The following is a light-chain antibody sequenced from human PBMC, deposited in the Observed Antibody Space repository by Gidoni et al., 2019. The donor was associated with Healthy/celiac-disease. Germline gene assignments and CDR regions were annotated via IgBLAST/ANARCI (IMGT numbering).Light chain of an antibody. CDR3: QAWDSSTVV. CDR1: KLGDKY. CDR2: QET. V-gene: IGLV3-1*01. Sequence: SYELTQPPSVSVSPGQTASITCAGDKLGDKYACWYQQKPGQSPFLVIYQETRRPSGIPERFSGSNSGNTATLTISGTQAMDEADYYCQAWDSSTVVFGGGTKLTVL. J-gene: IGLJ2*01.